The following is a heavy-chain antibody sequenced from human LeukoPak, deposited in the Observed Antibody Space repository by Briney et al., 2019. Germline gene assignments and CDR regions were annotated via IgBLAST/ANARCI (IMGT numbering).Heavy chain of an antibody. CDR1: GFTFSTSW. V-gene: IGHV3-74*01. D-gene: IGHD3-22*01. CDR3: ARGRSGWDY. J-gene: IGHJ4*02. CDR2: LNSDGSSA. Sequence: PGGSLRLSCAASGFTFSTSWMHWVRQAPGKGPVWVSRLNSDGSSASYADSVKGRFTISRDNAKNSLYLQMNSLRAEDTAVYYCARGRSGWDYWGQGTLVTVSS.